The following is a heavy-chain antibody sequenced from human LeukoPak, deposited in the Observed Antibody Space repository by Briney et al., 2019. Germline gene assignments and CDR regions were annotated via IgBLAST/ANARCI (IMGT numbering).Heavy chain of an antibody. D-gene: IGHD1-26*01. CDR1: GGSISSGSYY. J-gene: IGHJ4*02. CDR2: IYTSGST. V-gene: IGHV4-61*02. CDR3: ARATYSGSHPFDY. Sequence: SETLSLTCTVSGGSISSGSYYWSWIRQPAGKGLEWIGRIYTSGSTNYNPSLKSRVTVSVDTSKNQFSLKLSSVTAADTAVYYCARATYSGSHPFDYWGQGTLVTVSS.